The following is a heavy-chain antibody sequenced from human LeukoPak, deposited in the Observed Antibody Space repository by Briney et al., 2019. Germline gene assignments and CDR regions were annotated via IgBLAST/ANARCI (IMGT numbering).Heavy chain of an antibody. CDR3: ARGGEMATVPHLYYFDD. CDR2: INPSGGST. Sequence: ASVKVSCKASGYTFTSYFIHWVRQAPGQGPEWMGIINPSGGSTTYAQKFQGRVTMTRDTSTTTVYMELSSLRSEDTAVYYCARGGEMATVPHLYYFDDWGQGTLVPSPQ. D-gene: IGHD5-24*01. J-gene: IGHJ4*02. CDR1: GYTFTSYF. V-gene: IGHV1-46*01.